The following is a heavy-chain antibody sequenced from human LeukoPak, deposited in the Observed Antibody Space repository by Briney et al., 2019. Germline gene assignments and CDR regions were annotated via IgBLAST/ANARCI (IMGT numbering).Heavy chain of an antibody. V-gene: IGHV3-48*01. CDR2: ITSTSDTI. CDR1: GFTFSDYR. J-gene: IGHJ4*02. D-gene: IGHD3-22*01. CDR3: ARSSGYPFFDY. Sequence: GGSLRLSCEASGFTFSDYRMTWVRRAPGEGLEWLSYITSTSDTIYYADSVEGRFTSSRDNAKNSVYLQMNSLRAEDTAVYYCARSSGYPFFDYWGQGTLVTVSS.